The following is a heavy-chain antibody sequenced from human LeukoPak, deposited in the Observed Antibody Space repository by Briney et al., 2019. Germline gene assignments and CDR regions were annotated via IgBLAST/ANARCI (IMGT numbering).Heavy chain of an antibody. CDR1: GGSISSGGYY. V-gene: IGHV4-31*01. Sequence: SQTLSLTCTVSGGSISSGGYYWSWIRQHPGKGLEWIGYIYYSGSTYYNPSLKSPITMSVDTSKNQFSLKLSSVTAADTAVYYCARGKGYYDSGGYINWGQGTLVTVSS. CDR3: ARGKGYYDSGGYIN. J-gene: IGHJ4*02. CDR2: IYYSGST. D-gene: IGHD3-22*01.